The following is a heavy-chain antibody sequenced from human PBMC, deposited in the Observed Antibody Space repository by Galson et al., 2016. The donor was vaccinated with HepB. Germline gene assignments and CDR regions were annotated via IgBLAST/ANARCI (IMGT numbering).Heavy chain of an antibody. CDR2: LYHDGTT. Sequence: ETLSLTCTVSGGSVSRSNYYWGWVRLPPGKGLEWIGSLYHDGTTYYNPSLKSRVTISVDTSRNQFSLRLSSVTAADTAVYYCADSFEQYFDSWGRGTLVTVSS. V-gene: IGHV4-39*01. CDR3: ADSFEQYFDS. CDR1: GGSVSRSNYY. J-gene: IGHJ4*02. D-gene: IGHD2/OR15-2a*01.